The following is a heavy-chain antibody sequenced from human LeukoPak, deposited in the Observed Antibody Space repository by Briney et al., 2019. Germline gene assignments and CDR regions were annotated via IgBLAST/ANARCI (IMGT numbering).Heavy chain of an antibody. CDR3: AKGQELDDGVFDS. V-gene: IGHV3-23*01. J-gene: IGHJ4*02. Sequence: GGSLRLSCAASGFTFSSIAMTWVRQAPGKGLEWVSTIRSNGETTYNADSVKGRFTISRDNSKKTLYLQLNSLRVEDTAVYYCAKGQELDDGVFDSWGQGTLVTVSS. D-gene: IGHD1-1*01. CDR2: IRSNGETT. CDR1: GFTFSSIA.